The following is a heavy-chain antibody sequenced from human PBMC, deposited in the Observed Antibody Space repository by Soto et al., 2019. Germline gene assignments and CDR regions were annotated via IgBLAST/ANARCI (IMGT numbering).Heavy chain of an antibody. CDR3: ARGSEVYSSSWYRRDFYYGMDV. Sequence: ASVKVSCKASGYTFTGYYMHWVRQAPGQGLEWMGWINPNSGGTNYAQKFQGRVTMTRDTSISTAYMELSRLRPDDTAVYYCARGSEVYSSSWYRRDFYYGMDVWGQGTTVTVSS. CDR1: GYTFTGYY. V-gene: IGHV1-2*02. CDR2: INPNSGGT. J-gene: IGHJ6*02. D-gene: IGHD6-13*01.